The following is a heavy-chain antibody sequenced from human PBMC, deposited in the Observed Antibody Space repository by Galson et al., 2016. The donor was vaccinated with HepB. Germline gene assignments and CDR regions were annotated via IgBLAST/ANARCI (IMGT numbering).Heavy chain of an antibody. CDR3: ARATGWTRFDY. J-gene: IGHJ4*02. CDR1: GYSFITYA. V-gene: IGHV7-4-1*02. Sequence: SVKVSCKASGYSFITYAMNWVRQAPGQGLEWLGSINTKTGKPTYAPDFTGRFVFSLDTSVSTTYLQISSLKRGDTGVYYCARATGWTRFDYWGQGTRLTVSS. D-gene: IGHD1-1*01. CDR2: INTKTGKP.